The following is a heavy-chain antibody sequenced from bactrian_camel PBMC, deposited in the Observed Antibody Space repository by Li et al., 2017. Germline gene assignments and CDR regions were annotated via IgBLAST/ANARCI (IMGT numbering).Heavy chain of an antibody. V-gene: IGHV3S55*01. CDR2: SGSQPIT. D-gene: IGHD3*01. Sequence: HVQLVESGGGSVQAGYSLRLSCAASGLTASNTYMAWFRQDPGKEREAIAYSGSQPITVYADSVKGRFTISRDNAKKTVYLQMDSLKSDDTALYYCTTGAWGSGFANWGQGTQVTVS. CDR1: GLTASNTY. J-gene: IGHJ4*01. CDR3: TTGAWGSGFAN.